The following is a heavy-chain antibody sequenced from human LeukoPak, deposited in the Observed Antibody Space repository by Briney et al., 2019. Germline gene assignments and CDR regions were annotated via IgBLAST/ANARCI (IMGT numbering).Heavy chain of an antibody. Sequence: GGSLRPSCEASGFTFGSYAMYWVRQAPGKGLEWVAGIFGSGGSPHYADSVKGRFTISRDNSKNTVYLQINSLRAKDTAVYYCGKTTAGYSSGQKPAWPVDYWGQGTLVTVSS. V-gene: IGHV3-23*01. CDR3: GKTTAGYSSGQKPAWPVDY. CDR2: IFGSGGSP. D-gene: IGHD5-18*01. CDR1: GFTFGSYA. J-gene: IGHJ4*02.